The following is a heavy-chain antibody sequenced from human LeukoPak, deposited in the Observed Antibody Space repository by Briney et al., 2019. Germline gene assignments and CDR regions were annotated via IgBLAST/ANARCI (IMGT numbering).Heavy chain of an antibody. V-gene: IGHV3-9*01. CDR2: ITWNSGSI. CDR1: GFTFDDYA. Sequence: GGSLRLSCAASGFTFDDYAMHWVRQAPGKGLEWVSGITWNSGSIGYADSVKGRFTISRDNAKNSLYLQMNSLVAEDTALYYCAKEGQIWSRYRGYFDYWGQGTLVTVSS. J-gene: IGHJ4*02. D-gene: IGHD3-3*01. CDR3: AKEGQIWSRYRGYFDY.